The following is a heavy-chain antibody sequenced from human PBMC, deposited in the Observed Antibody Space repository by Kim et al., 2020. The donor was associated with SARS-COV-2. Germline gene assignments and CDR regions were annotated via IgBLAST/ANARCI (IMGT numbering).Heavy chain of an antibody. J-gene: IGHJ6*02. V-gene: IGHV4-59*01. Sequence: SETLSLTCTVSGGSISSYYWSWIRQPPGKGLEWIGYIYYSGSTNYNPSLKSRVTISVDTSKNQFSLKLSSVTAADTAVYYCARDELGRVVRGVRGSYYYYGMDVWGRGTTVTVSS. D-gene: IGHD3-10*01. CDR3: ARDELGRVVRGVRGSYYYYGMDV. CDR2: IYYSGST. CDR1: GGSISSYY.